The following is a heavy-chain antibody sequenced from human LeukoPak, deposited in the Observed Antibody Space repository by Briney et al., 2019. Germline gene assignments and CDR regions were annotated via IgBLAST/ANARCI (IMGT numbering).Heavy chain of an antibody. J-gene: IGHJ5*02. V-gene: IGHV3-7*01. Sequence: GGSLRLSCAASGFTFSSYAMSWVRQAPGKGPEWVANINQDGNKKFYVDSVKGRFTISRDNAKNSLYLQMNSLRAEDTAVYYCAGQRFDPWGQGTLVTVSS. CDR2: INQDGNKK. CDR1: GFTFSSYA. CDR3: AGQRFDP.